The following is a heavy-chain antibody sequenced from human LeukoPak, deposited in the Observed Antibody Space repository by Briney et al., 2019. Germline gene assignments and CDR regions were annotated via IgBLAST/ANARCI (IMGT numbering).Heavy chain of an antibody. CDR2: IYTSGST. V-gene: IGHV4-4*07. Sequence: SETLSLTCTVSGGSFSSYYWSWIRQPAGKGLEWIWRIYTSGSTNYNPSLKSRVTMSVDTSKNQFSLKLSSVTAADTAVYYCARELYCSSTSCPSQHWGQGTLVTVSS. J-gene: IGHJ1*01. CDR1: GGSFSSYY. D-gene: IGHD2-2*01. CDR3: ARELYCSSTSCPSQH.